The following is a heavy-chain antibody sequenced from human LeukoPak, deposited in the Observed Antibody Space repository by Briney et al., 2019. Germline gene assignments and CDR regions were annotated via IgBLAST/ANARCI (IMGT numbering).Heavy chain of an antibody. CDR1: GFTFRNYW. CDR3: ARDGSGWSRE. CDR2: ISPDASEK. V-gene: IGHV3-7*01. D-gene: IGHD6-19*01. J-gene: IGHJ4*02. Sequence: GGSLRLSCEDSGFTFRNYWMSWLRQAPGKGLEWVINISPDASEKHYVDSVKGRFTISRDNAKRSLYLQMNSLRAEDTAVYYCARDGSGWSREWGQGTLVTVSS.